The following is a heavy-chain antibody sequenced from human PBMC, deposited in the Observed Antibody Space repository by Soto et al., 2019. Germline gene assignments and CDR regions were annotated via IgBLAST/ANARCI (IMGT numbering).Heavy chain of an antibody. CDR1: GGSISSYY. CDR2: VHYSGST. J-gene: IGHJ3*02. Sequence: QVQLQESGPGLVKPSETLSLTCTVSGGSISSYYWNWIRQPPGKGLDWIGSVHYSGSTNSNPSLKSRVNISADTSKNHISLKLSSVTAADTAVYYCATGLKTMTTWRWAFDIWGQVTMVTVSS. V-gene: IGHV4-59*12. CDR3: ATGLKTMTTWRWAFDI. D-gene: IGHD4-17*01.